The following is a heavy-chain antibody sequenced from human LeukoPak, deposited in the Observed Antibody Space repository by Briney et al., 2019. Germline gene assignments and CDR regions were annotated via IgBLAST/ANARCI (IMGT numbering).Heavy chain of an antibody. D-gene: IGHD3-16*01. J-gene: IGHJ6*04. CDR2: INHSGST. CDR3: ARGLNDYVWGTQPVRVDV. CDR1: GGSFSGYY. Sequence: NASETLSLTCAVYGGSFSGYYWSWTRQPPGKGLEWIGEINHSGSTNYNPSLKSRVTISVDTSKNQFSLKLSSVTAADTAVYYCARGLNDYVWGTQPVRVDVWGKGTTVTVSS. V-gene: IGHV4-34*01.